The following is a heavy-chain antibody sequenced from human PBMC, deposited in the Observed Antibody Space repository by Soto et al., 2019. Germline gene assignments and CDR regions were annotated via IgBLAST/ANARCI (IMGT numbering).Heavy chain of an antibody. CDR1: GGTLGSYG. Sequence: GASVKVSCKASGGTLGSYGVSWVRQAPGQGLEWMGAIIPIFGTPNYAQKFQGRLTLIADKSTSTAYMELSSLRSEDTAVYFCATREPPDSFYCGLDVWGQGTTVTVSS. J-gene: IGHJ6*02. CDR2: IIPIFGTP. D-gene: IGHD1-1*01. CDR3: ATREPPDSFYCGLDV. V-gene: IGHV1-69*06.